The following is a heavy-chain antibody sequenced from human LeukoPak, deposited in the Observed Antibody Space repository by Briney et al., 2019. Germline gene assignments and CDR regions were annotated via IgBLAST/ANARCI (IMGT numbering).Heavy chain of an antibody. CDR3: VRDPAAYYYDSTFDY. CDR1: GFTFSNHA. J-gene: IGHJ4*02. D-gene: IGHD3-22*01. CDR2: ISSNGGTT. Sequence: GGSLRLSCSASGFTFSNHAMHWVRQAPAKGLEFVAAISSNGGTTYHADSVEGRFAISRDNSKNTLFLQMTFLRIEDTAVYYCVRDPAAYYYDSTFDYWGQGTLVTVSA. V-gene: IGHV3-64D*09.